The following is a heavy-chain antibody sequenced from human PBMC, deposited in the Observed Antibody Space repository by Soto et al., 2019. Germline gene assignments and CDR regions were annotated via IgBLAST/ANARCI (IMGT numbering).Heavy chain of an antibody. CDR3: ARGTLPTTVTPGPYFDY. Sequence: SETLSLTCTVSGGSISSGGYYWSWIRQHPGKGLEWIGYIYYSGSTYYNPSLKSRVTISVDTSKNQFSLKLSSVTAADTAVYYCARGTLPTTVTPGPYFDYWGQGTLVTVSS. J-gene: IGHJ4*02. V-gene: IGHV4-31*03. D-gene: IGHD4-17*01. CDR2: IYYSGST. CDR1: GGSISSGGYY.